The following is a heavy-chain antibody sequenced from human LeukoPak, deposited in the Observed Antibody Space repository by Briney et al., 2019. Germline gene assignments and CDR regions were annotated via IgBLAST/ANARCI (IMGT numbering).Heavy chain of an antibody. CDR2: LSSSSDYI. CDR1: GFTFTNYH. D-gene: IGHD5-12*01. CDR3: AKRKYSDSDLRAFDI. V-gene: IGHV3-21*01. Sequence: GGSLRLSCAASGFTFTNYHMDCVRQAPGKGLEWVSFLSSSSDYISYADSVKGRFTISRDNAKNSLFLQMNSLRAEDTAIYYCAKRKYSDSDLRAFDIWGQGTMVTVSS. J-gene: IGHJ3*02.